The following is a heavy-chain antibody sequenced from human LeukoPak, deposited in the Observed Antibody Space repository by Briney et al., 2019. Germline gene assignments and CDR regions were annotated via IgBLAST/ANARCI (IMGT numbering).Heavy chain of an antibody. CDR3: ARGLGLTALPEYYFNY. D-gene: IGHD3/OR15-3a*01. CDR2: ISYSGST. J-gene: IGHJ4*02. CDR1: GDSVSIYD. Sequence: PSETLSLTCTVSGDSVSIYDWSWIRQPPGKGLEWIGYISYSGSTDYNPSLKSRVTISVDTSKNQFSLKLSSVTAADTAVYYCARGLGLTALPEYYFNYWGQGTLVTVSS. V-gene: IGHV4-59*08.